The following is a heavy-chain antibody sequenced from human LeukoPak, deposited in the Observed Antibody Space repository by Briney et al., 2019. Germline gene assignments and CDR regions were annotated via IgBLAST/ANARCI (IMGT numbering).Heavy chain of an antibody. J-gene: IGHJ4*02. D-gene: IGHD3-22*01. V-gene: IGHV3-21*01. CDR1: GFTFSSYS. CDR3: ARDDYYRGGSGYSDY. Sequence: PGGSLRLSCAASGFTFSSYSMNWVRQAPGKGLEWVSFISSSSSYIYYADSVKGRFTISRDNAKNSLYLQMNSLRAEDTAVYYCARDDYYRGGSGYSDYWGQGTLVTVSS. CDR2: ISSSSSYI.